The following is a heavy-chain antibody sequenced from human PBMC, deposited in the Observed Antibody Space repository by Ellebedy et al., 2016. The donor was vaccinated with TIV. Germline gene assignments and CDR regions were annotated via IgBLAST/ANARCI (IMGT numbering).Heavy chain of an antibody. CDR2: ISSSSSIV. V-gene: IGHV3-48*02. CDR3: APVEELGVTGPFDF. Sequence: PGGSLRLSCAASGFTFSRYSMTWVRQAPGKGLEWVSYISSSSSIVFYADSVKGRFTISRDNAKNSLYLQMSSLRDEDTAVYYCAPVEELGVTGPFDFWGQGTLITVSS. D-gene: IGHD3-10*01. CDR1: GFTFSRYS. J-gene: IGHJ4*02.